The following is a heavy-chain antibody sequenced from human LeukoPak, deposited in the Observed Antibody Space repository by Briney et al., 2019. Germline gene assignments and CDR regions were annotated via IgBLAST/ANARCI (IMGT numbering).Heavy chain of an antibody. Sequence: KPSETLSLTCAVYGVSFSGYYWSWARQPPGKGLEWIGEINHSGSTNYNPSLKSRVTISVDTSKNQFSLKLSSVTAADTAVYYCARGVQKPLGYCSSTSCYGPYYYYMDVWGEGTTVTVSS. CDR3: ARGVQKPLGYCSSTSCYGPYYYYMDV. V-gene: IGHV4-34*01. J-gene: IGHJ6*03. CDR1: GVSFSGYY. CDR2: INHSGST. D-gene: IGHD2-2*01.